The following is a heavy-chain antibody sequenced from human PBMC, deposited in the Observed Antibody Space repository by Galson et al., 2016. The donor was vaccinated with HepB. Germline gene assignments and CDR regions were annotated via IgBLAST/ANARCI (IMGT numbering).Heavy chain of an antibody. D-gene: IGHD6-19*01. J-gene: IGHJ6*02. V-gene: IGHV4-59*01. CDR2: IYYSGRT. CDR1: GASISGCY. Sequence: ETLSLTCTVSGASISGCYLSWIRQPPGKGLEWIGYIYYSGRTNYNPSLKSRVTISVDTSKNQFSLKLSSVTAADTAVYYCARDDSGDWYGFHYGMDVWGQGTTVTVSS. CDR3: ARDDSGDWYGFHYGMDV.